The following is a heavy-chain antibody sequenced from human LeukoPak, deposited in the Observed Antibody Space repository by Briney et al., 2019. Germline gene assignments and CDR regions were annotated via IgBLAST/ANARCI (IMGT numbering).Heavy chain of an antibody. J-gene: IGHJ3*02. Sequence: GGSLRLSCAASGFTFSNYPMHWVRQAPGKGLESVSAVSSNGASTYYENSVKDRFIVSRDNSKNTLYLQLGSLRAKDTAVYYCAREISRGFDIWGQGTMVTVSS. V-gene: IGHV3-64*01. CDR3: AREISRGFDI. CDR2: VSSNGAST. D-gene: IGHD2/OR15-2a*01. CDR1: GFTFSNYP.